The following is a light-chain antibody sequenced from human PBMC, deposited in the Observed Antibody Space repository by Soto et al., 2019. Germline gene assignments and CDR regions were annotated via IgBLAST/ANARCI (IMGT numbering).Light chain of an antibody. CDR1: NIAGKA. CDR2: NDG. CDR3: QVWGTPADPYML. V-gene: IGLV3-21*04. J-gene: IGLJ2*01. Sequence: SYELTQPPSVSVAPGKTTRITCGGDNIAGKAVHWYQLKAGQAPVLIMYNDGDRPSGVPERFSGSKSGNTATLTVSWVEAGDEADYYCQVWGTPADPYMLFGGGTKLTVL.